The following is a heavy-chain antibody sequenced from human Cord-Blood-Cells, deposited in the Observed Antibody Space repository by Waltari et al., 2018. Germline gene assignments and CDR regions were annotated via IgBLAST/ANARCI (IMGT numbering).Heavy chain of an antibody. Sequence: QVQLVQSGAEVKKPGAPVKVSCTASGSTFTGYSMPCVRQPPGQGLEWMGWINPNSGGTNYAQKFQGRVTMTRDTSISTAYMELSRLRSDDTAVYYCARDYDFWSGYYSDIWGQGTMVTVSS. D-gene: IGHD3-3*01. V-gene: IGHV1-2*02. J-gene: IGHJ3*02. CDR1: GSTFTGYS. CDR2: INPNSGGT. CDR3: ARDYDFWSGYYSDI.